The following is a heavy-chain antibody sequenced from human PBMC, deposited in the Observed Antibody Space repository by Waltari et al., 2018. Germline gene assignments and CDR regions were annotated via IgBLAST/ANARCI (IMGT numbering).Heavy chain of an antibody. V-gene: IGHV4-39*07. CDR1: GDSIISTYYY. CDR3: ARVTSEFRSPYFYFDL. J-gene: IGHJ2*01. Sequence: QLQLQESGPGLVKPSATLSLTCSVSGDSIISTYYYWGWIRQPPGKGLEWIGSIYYSGDTFYSPSLSSRVTISVDTSKNQFSLKLTSVTAADTALYYCARVTSEFRSPYFYFDLWGRDTLVTVSA. CDR2: IYYSGDT.